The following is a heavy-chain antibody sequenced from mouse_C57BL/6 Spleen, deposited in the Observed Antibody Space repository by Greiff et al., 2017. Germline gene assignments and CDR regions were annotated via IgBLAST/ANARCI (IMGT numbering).Heavy chain of an antibody. V-gene: IGHV1-4*01. CDR3: ARFYNEDYAMDY. CDR2: INPSSGYT. D-gene: IGHD2-3*01. J-gene: IGHJ4*01. Sequence: LQQSGAELARPGASVKMSCKASGYTFTSYTMHWVKQRPGQGLEWIGYINPSSGYTKYNQKFKDKATLTADKSSSTAYMQLSSLTSEDSAVYYCARFYNEDYAMDYWGQGTSVTVSS. CDR1: GYTFTSYT.